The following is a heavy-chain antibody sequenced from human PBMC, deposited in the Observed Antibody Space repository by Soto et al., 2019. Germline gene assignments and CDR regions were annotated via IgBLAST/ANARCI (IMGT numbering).Heavy chain of an antibody. J-gene: IGHJ6*02. CDR2: ISGGGSYI. CDR1: GFTFSDEN. V-gene: IGHV3-21*06. Sequence: GSLRLSCSASGFTFSDENMSWVRQVPGKGLEWVSGISGGGSYIFYADSVQGRFSISRDNPKNSLFLEMNSLRVEDTAVYYCARDSDCHSTSCFFPPHVWGQGTTVTVSS. CDR3: ARDSDCHSTSCFFPPHV. D-gene: IGHD2-2*01.